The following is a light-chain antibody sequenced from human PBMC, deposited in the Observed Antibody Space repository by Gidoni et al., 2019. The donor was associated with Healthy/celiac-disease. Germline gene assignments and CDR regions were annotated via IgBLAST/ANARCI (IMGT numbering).Light chain of an antibody. CDR2: WAS. CDR1: QSVLYSSNNKNY. J-gene: IGKJ2*01. CDR3: QQYYSTLVST. Sequence: DIVMTQSPDSLAVSLGERATINCKSSQSVLYSSNNKNYLAWYQQKPGQPPKLLIYWASTRESGVPDRFSGSGSGTDFTLTISSLQAEDVAVYYCQQYYSTLVSTFXXXTKLEIK. V-gene: IGKV4-1*01.